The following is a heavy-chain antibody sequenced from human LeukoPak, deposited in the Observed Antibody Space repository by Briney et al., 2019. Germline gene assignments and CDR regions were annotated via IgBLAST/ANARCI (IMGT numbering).Heavy chain of an antibody. CDR3: TRDRGTYNWFDP. J-gene: IGHJ5*02. CDR1: GFTFSSYE. V-gene: IGHV3-48*03. D-gene: IGHD5-24*01. Sequence: GGSLRLSCAASGFTFSSYEMNWVRQAPGKGLEWVSYISNSGTAIYYADSVKGRFTISRDNAESSLYLQMNSLRAEDTAVYYCTRDRGTYNWFDPWGQGTLVTVSS. CDR2: ISNSGTAI.